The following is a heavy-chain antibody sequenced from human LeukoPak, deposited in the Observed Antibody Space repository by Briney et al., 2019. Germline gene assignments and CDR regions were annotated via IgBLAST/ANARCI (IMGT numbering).Heavy chain of an antibody. J-gene: IGHJ5*02. CDR2: ISNDGNNK. CDR1: GFTFSSYA. V-gene: IGHV3-30-3*01. CDR3: ATDFYDST. Sequence: GGSLRLSCAASGFTFSSYALHWVRQAPGKGLEWVAVISNDGNNKYYVDSVKGRFTISRDNSKNTLYLQMNSLRAEDTAVYYCATDFYDSTWGQGTLVTVSS. D-gene: IGHD3-22*01.